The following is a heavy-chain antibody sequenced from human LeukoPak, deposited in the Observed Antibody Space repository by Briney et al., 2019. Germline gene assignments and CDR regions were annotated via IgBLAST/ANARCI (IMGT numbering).Heavy chain of an antibody. Sequence: ASVKVSCKASGYTFTSYDINWVRQATGQGLEWMGWMNPNSGNTGYAQKFQGRVTMTRNTSISTAYMELSSLRSEDTAVYYCARLGGYRIVGATTSDAFDIWGQGTMVTVSS. V-gene: IGHV1-8*01. D-gene: IGHD1-26*01. J-gene: IGHJ3*02. CDR3: ARLGGYRIVGATTSDAFDI. CDR1: GYTFTSYD. CDR2: MNPNSGNT.